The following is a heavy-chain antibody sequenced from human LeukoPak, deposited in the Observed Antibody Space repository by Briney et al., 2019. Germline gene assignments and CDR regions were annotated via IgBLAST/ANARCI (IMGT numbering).Heavy chain of an antibody. D-gene: IGHD5-18*01. J-gene: IGHJ4*02. CDR1: GFTFSRYE. CDR2: ISSSGSTI. CDR3: ARVGLIQLWLREGYYFDY. Sequence: GGSLRLSCAASGFTFSRYEMKWVRQAPGKGVEWVSYISSSGSTIYYADSVKGRFTISRDNAKNSLYLQMNSLRAEDTAVYYCARVGLIQLWLREGYYFDYWGQGTLVTVSS. V-gene: IGHV3-48*03.